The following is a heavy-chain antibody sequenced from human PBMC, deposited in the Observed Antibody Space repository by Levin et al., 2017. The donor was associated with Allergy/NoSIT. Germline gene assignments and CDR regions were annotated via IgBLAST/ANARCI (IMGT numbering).Heavy chain of an antibody. D-gene: IGHD2-2*03. CDR1: EFTFSDYY. Sequence: PGGSLRLSCAASEFTFSDYYMSWIRQAPGKGLEWVSYISSSSSYTNYADSVKGRFTIPRDNAKNSLYRQMNSRRAEDTAIYYCARQFPEDGYCSSTKCLYFFDYWGQGTLVTVSS. CDR3: ARQFPEDGYCSSTKCLYFFDY. V-gene: IGHV3-11*03. J-gene: IGHJ4*02. CDR2: ISSSSSYT.